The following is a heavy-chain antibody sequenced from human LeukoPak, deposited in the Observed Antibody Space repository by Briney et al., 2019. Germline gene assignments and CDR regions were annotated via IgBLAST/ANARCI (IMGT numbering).Heavy chain of an antibody. V-gene: IGHV4-59*01. J-gene: IGHJ4*02. D-gene: IGHD6-13*01. Sequence: SETLSLTCTVSGGSISSYYWSWIRQPPWKGLEWIGYIYYTGSTNYNPSLKSRVTISVDTSKNQFSLKLSSVTAADTAVYYCARVDSSNWYEYRGYFDYWGQGTLVTVSS. CDR1: GGSISSYY. CDR2: IYYTGST. CDR3: ARVDSSNWYEYRGYFDY.